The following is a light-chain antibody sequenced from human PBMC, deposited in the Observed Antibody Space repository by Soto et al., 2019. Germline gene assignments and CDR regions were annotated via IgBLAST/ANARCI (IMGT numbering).Light chain of an antibody. CDR2: AAS. V-gene: IGKV1D-8*01. Sequence: VIWMTQSPSLLSASTGDRVTISCRISQGISSYLAWYQQKPGKAPELLIYAASTLQSRVPSRFSGSGSGTDFTLTISCLQSEDFATYYCQQYYSFPVTFGQGTKVDIK. CDR1: QGISSY. CDR3: QQYYSFPVT. J-gene: IGKJ1*01.